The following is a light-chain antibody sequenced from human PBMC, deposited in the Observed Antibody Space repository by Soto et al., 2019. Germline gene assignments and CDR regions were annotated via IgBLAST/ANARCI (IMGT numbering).Light chain of an antibody. J-gene: IGKJ1*01. CDR2: DAS. Sequence: DIQMTQPPSTLSASVGDSVTIPCRASQSISSRLAWYQQKPGKAPKLLIYDASSLESGVPSRFGGSGSGTEVTPTVSSLQPDDFATYYCQQYNSYSPGTFGQGTKVDIK. V-gene: IGKV1-5*01. CDR1: QSISSR. CDR3: QQYNSYSPGT.